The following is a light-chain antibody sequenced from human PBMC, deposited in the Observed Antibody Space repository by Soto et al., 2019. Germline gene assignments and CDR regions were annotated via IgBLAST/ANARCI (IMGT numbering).Light chain of an antibody. Sequence: QSALTQPASVSGSPGQSITISCTGTSSDVGCYNYVSWYQQHPGKAPKLMIYDVSDRSSGVSNRFSGSKSGNTASLTISGLQAEDDADYYCSSYTSSSTLFGGGTKLTVL. CDR2: DVS. CDR1: SSDVGCYNY. V-gene: IGLV2-14*01. J-gene: IGLJ2*01. CDR3: SSYTSSSTL.